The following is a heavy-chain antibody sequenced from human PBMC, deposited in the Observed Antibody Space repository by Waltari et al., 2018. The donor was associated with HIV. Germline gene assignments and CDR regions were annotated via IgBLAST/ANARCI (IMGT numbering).Heavy chain of an antibody. V-gene: IGHV4-34*01. CDR1: GGSFSGYS. Sequence: QVQLQQWGAGLLKPSETLSLTCAVYGGSFSGYSWSWVRTPPGTGVGWVGEINHSGSTNYNPSLKSRVTISVDTSKNQFSLKLSSVTAADTAVYYCARGRVGCSGGSCYPKGQYYGMDVWGQGTTVTVSS. CDR3: ARGRVGCSGGSCYPKGQYYGMDV. CDR2: INHSGST. D-gene: IGHD2-15*01. J-gene: IGHJ6*02.